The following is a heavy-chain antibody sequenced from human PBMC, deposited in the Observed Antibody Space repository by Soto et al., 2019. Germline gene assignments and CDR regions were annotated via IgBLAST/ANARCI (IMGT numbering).Heavy chain of an antibody. D-gene: IGHD3-10*01. V-gene: IGHV3-7*01. CDR2: IKEDGSEK. CDR3: ARERYYYGSGDY. Sequence: VQVVESGGGLVQPGGSLRLSCAASGFTFSSYWMSWVRQAPGKGLEWVANIKEDGSEKNYVDSVKGQFTISRDNAKNSLYLQMNSLRAEDTAVYYCARERYYYGSGDYWGQGTLVTVSS. J-gene: IGHJ4*02. CDR1: GFTFSSYW.